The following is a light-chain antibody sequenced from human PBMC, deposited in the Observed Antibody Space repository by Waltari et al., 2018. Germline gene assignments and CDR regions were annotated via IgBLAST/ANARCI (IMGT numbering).Light chain of an antibody. CDR3: LQYDNLPYT. V-gene: IGKV1-33*01. CDR2: DAS. J-gene: IGKJ2*01. CDR1: QDIKKF. Sequence: DIQMTQSPSSLSASVGDRVTITCQASQDIKKFLNWFQQEPGKAPKLLIYDASNLERGVPSRFSGSGSGTDFTFTITTLQPEDRGTYYCLQYDNLPYTFGQGTKLQV.